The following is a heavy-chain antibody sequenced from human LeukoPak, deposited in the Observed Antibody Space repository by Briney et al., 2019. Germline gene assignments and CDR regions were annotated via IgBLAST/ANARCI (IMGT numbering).Heavy chain of an antibody. CDR2: IYSGGST. CDR3: ARFGGSSGSWNAFDM. D-gene: IGHD3-22*01. CDR1: GFTVSSNY. V-gene: IGHV3-53*01. Sequence: GGSLRLSCAASGFTVSSNYITWVRQAPGKGLEWVSVIYSGGSTYYADSVKGRFTISRDNSKNTLYLQMNSLRAEDTAMHYCARFGGSSGSWNAFDMWGQGTMVTVSS. J-gene: IGHJ3*02.